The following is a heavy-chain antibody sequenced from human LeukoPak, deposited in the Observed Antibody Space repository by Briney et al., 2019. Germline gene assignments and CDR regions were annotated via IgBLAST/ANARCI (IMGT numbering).Heavy chain of an antibody. CDR1: GGSISGHY. J-gene: IGHJ4*02. Sequence: SETLSLTCTVSGGSISGHYWSWLRQPPGKGLEWIGYVYYSGSANYNASLKSRVTMSLDTSKNQLSLKLTSVTAADTAVYYCARGGRSYDHWGQGTLVTVPS. D-gene: IGHD3-16*01. V-gene: IGHV4-59*11. CDR2: VYYSGSA. CDR3: ARGGRSYDH.